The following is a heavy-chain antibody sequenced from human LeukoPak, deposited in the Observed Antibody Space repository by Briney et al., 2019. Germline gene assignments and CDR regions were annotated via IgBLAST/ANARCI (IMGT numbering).Heavy chain of an antibody. D-gene: IGHD2-15*01. J-gene: IGHJ6*02. CDR2: ISYDGINK. CDR1: GFTFSSYG. V-gene: IGHV3-30*18. Sequence: GGSLRLSCAASGFTFSSYGMHWVRQAPDKGLEWVAVISYDGINKYYADSVKGRFTISRDNSKNTLYLQMNSLRAEDTAVYYCAKDRGDCSGGSCYSYYYYYGMDVWGQGTTVTVSS. CDR3: AKDRGDCSGGSCYSYYYYYGMDV.